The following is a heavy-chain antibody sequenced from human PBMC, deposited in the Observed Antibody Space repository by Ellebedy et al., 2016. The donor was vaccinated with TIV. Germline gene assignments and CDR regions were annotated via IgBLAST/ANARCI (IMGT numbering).Heavy chain of an antibody. V-gene: IGHV3-23*01. CDR3: AKTGSAYHFEY. CDR1: GFTFGTYA. Sequence: GESLKISCAASGFTFGTYAMNWVRQAPGKGLEWVSVISGGGDRIYYADSVQGRFTISRDNSKNTLYLQMNSLRAEDTAVYYCAKTGSAYHFEYWGQGTLVTVSS. CDR2: ISGGGDRI. D-gene: IGHD6-19*01. J-gene: IGHJ4*02.